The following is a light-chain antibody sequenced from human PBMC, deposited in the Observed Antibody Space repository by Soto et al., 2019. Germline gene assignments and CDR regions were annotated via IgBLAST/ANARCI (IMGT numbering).Light chain of an antibody. J-gene: IGLJ1*01. CDR1: SSDVGGYDY. Sequence: QSALTQPASVSGSPGQSLTISCTGTSSDVGGYDYVSWYQQHPGKAPKLMIYDVSNRPSGVSNRFSGSKSGNTASLTISGLQAEDEADFYCSSYTSSSSYVCGTGTKVTVL. CDR3: SSYTSSSSYV. CDR2: DVS. V-gene: IGLV2-14*01.